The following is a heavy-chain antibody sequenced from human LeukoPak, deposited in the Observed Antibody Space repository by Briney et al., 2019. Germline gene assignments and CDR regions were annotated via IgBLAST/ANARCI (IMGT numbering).Heavy chain of an antibody. D-gene: IGHD2-15*01. CDR1: GYTFTSYY. CDR3: ARETRVRYCSGGSCHGFWFDP. V-gene: IGHV1-46*01. Sequence: ASVKVPCKASGYTFTSYYMHWVRQAPGQGLEWMGIINPSGGSTSYAQKFQGRVTMTRDTSTSTVYMELSSLRSEDTAVYYCARETRVRYCSGGSCHGFWFDPWGQGTLVTVSS. J-gene: IGHJ5*02. CDR2: INPSGGST.